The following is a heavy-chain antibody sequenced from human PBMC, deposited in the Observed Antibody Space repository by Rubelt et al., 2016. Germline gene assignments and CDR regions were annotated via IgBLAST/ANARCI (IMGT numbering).Heavy chain of an antibody. J-gene: IGHJ6*02. V-gene: IGHV4-34*01. Sequence: QVQLQQWGAGLLKPSETLSLTCAVYGGSFSGYYWSWSRLSPGKGLEWIAEINHRGNTNYNPYLSPKSRVTISVDTSKNQVPLELGSVTAADTAVYYCARGRNFYGMDVWGQGTTVTVSS. CDR3: ARGRNFYGMDV. CDR2: INHRGNT. CDR1: GGSFSGYY.